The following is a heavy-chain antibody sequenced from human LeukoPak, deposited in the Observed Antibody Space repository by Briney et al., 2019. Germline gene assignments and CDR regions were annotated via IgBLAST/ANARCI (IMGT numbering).Heavy chain of an antibody. CDR1: GFSLSNARMG. V-gene: IGHV2-26*01. CDR3: ARGYYDFWSGRRNFDY. Sequence: SGPTLLNPTETLTLTCTVSGFSLSNARMGVSRIRQPPGKALEWLAHIFSNDEKSYSTSLKSRLTISKDTSKSQVVLTMTNMDPVDTATYYCARGYYDFWSGRRNFDYWGQGTLVTVSS. CDR2: IFSNDEK. J-gene: IGHJ4*02. D-gene: IGHD3-3*01.